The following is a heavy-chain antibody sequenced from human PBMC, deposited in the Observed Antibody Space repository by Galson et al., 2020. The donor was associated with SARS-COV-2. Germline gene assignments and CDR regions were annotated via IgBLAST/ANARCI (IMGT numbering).Heavy chain of an antibody. CDR2: TYYRSKWYN. D-gene: IGHD1-20*01. Sequence: SQTLPPTCAISGASVTSNSASWNWLRQSPSRGLEWLGMTYYRSKWYNDYAVSVNSRITINPDTSKNQFSLQLNSVTPEDTGVYYCARALLTGINILYYHGMDVWGQGTTVTVSS. CDR3: ARALLTGINILYYHGMDV. J-gene: IGHJ6*02. CDR1: GASVTSNSAS. V-gene: IGHV6-1*01.